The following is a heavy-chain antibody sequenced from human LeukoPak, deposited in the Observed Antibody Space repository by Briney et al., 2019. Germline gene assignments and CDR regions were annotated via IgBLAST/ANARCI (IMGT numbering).Heavy chain of an antibody. CDR2: INAGNGNT. V-gene: IGHV1-3*01. D-gene: IGHD2-8*02. CDR3: ARDWVLPNAFDI. Sequence: VASVKVSCKASRYTFTSYAMHWVRQAPGQRLEWMGWINAGNGNTKYSQKFQGRVTITRDTSASTAYMELSSLRSEDTAVYYCARDWVLPNAFDIWGQGTMVTVSS. CDR1: RYTFTSYA. J-gene: IGHJ3*02.